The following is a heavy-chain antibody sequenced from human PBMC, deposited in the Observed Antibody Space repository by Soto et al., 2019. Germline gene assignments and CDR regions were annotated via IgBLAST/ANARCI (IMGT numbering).Heavy chain of an antibody. CDR2: VYHTGAT. CDR1: GDPLSYGCYY. CDR3: AREGHSSWEWLDP. Sequence: QVQLQESGPGLVEPSQTLSLVCSVSGDPLSYGCYYWSWVRQSPGKALEWIGFVYHTGATYYHPALGSRVTMSVDMSKNEFSLKLTSVTAADTATYYCAREGHSSWEWLDPWGQGILVTVSS. J-gene: IGHJ5*02. V-gene: IGHV4-31*03. D-gene: IGHD1-26*01.